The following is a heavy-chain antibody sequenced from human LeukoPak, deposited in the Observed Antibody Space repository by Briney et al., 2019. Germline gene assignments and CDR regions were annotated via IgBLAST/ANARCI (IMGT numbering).Heavy chain of an antibody. CDR3: ARVMADSSSWYGPFDY. J-gene: IGHJ4*02. Sequence: SETLSLTCTVSGGSISSSSYYWGWIRQPPGKGLEWIGNIYYSGSTYYNPSLKSRVTISVDTSKNQFSLKLSSVTAADTAVYYCARVMADSSSWYGPFDYWGQGTLVTVSS. CDR2: IYYSGST. CDR1: GGSISSSSYY. D-gene: IGHD6-13*01. V-gene: IGHV4-39*01.